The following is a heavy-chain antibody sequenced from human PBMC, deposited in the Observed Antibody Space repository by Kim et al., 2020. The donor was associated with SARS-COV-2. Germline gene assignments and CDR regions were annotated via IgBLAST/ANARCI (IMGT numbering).Heavy chain of an antibody. CDR2: ISGSGGST. Sequence: GGSLRLSCAASGFTFSSYAMSWVRQAPGKGLEWVSAISGSGGSTYYADSVKGRFTISRDNSKNTLYLQMNSLRAEDTAVYYCAKIGSAEWLVYGWFDPWGQGTLVTVSS. V-gene: IGHV3-23*01. J-gene: IGHJ5*02. D-gene: IGHD3-3*01. CDR1: GFTFSSYA. CDR3: AKIGSAEWLVYGWFDP.